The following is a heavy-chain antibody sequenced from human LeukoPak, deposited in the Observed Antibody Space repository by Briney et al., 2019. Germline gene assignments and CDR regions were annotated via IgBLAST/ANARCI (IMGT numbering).Heavy chain of an antibody. J-gene: IGHJ4*02. CDR1: GFTFSSHA. D-gene: IGHD1-26*01. CDR2: VSTSGGST. Sequence: GGSLRLSCAASGFTFSSHAMSWVRQAPGKGLEWVSAVSTSGGSTYYADSVKGRFTISRDNSKNTLYLQMNSLRAEDTAVYYCAKEPYSGSQLLDYWGQGTLVTVSS. V-gene: IGHV3-23*01. CDR3: AKEPYSGSQLLDY.